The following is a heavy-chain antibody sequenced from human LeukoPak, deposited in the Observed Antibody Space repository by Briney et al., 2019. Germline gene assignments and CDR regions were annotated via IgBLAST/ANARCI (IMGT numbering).Heavy chain of an antibody. J-gene: IGHJ6*03. CDR1: GYTFSGYF. D-gene: IGHD4-23*01. CDR2: INPNTGGT. CDR3: ARDSRINFCNGGFFNFYMGG. Sequence: ASVKVSCKASGYTFSGYFMHWVRQAPGRGPEWMGWINPNTGGTHYAEKFQGRVTLPSDTPNSAVYMELSRLTPKDTAMYLCARDSRINFCNGGFFNFYMGGWGKGTTVTVSS. V-gene: IGHV1-2*02.